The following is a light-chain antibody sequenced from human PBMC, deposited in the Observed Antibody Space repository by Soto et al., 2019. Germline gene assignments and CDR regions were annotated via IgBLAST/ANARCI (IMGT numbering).Light chain of an antibody. Sequence: QSALTQPASVSGSPGQSITISCIGTSSVVGAYNFVSWYRQNPGKAPKLMIYDVSNRPSGVSNRFSGSKSGNTASLTISGLQAEDEADYYCTSYTTSSTWVFGGGT. J-gene: IGLJ3*02. CDR1: SSVVGAYNF. CDR3: TSYTTSSTWV. CDR2: DVS. V-gene: IGLV2-14*01.